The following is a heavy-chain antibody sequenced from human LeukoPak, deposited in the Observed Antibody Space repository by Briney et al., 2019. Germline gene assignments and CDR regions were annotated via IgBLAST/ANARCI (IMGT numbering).Heavy chain of an antibody. CDR2: IYSGGST. CDR3: ASLIR. J-gene: IGHJ4*02. Sequence: GGSLRLSCAASGFTFSSYAMSWVRQAPGKGLEWVSVIYSGGSTYYADSVKGRFTISRGNSKNTLYLQLNSLRAEDTAVYYCASLIRWGQGTLVTVSS. CDR1: GFTFSSYA. D-gene: IGHD3-22*01. V-gene: IGHV3-53*01.